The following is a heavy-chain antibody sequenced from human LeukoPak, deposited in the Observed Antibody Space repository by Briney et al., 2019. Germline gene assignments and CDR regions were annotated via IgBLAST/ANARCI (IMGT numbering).Heavy chain of an antibody. CDR2: ISSSSSTI. D-gene: IGHD6-13*01. V-gene: IGHV3-48*04. Sequence: GGSLRLSCAASGFTFSSYSMNWVRQAPGKGLEWVSYISSSSSTIYYADSVKGRFTISRDNAKNSLYLQMNSLRAEDTAVYYCARAAGTNRFDPWGQGTLVTVSS. J-gene: IGHJ5*02. CDR1: GFTFSSYS. CDR3: ARAAGTNRFDP.